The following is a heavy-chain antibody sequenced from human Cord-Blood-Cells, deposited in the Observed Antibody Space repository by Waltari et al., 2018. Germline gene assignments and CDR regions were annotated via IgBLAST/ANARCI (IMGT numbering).Heavy chain of an antibody. D-gene: IGHD3-22*01. Sequence: QVQLVQSGAEAKQPGASVKVSCKASGYTFTGSYMHWVRQAPGQGLEWMGWINPNRGRTNYAQKFQGRVTMTRDTSISTAYMELSRLRSDDTAVYYCASYDRYFDLWGRGTLVTVSS. V-gene: IGHV1-2*02. CDR1: GYTFTGSY. J-gene: IGHJ2*01. CDR2: INPNRGRT. CDR3: ASYDRYFDL.